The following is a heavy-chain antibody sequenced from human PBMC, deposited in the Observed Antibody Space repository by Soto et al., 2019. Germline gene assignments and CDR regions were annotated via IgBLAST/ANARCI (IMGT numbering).Heavy chain of an antibody. V-gene: IGHV5-51*01. CDR1: GYSFTIYW. Sequence: GESLKISCNGSGYSFTIYWIGWVRQMPGKGLEWMGIIYPGDSDTRYSPSFQGQVTISADKSISTAYLQWSSLKASDTAMYYCARIPRGTPAYMDVWGQGTTVTVSS. J-gene: IGHJ6*02. CDR2: IYPGDSDT. CDR3: ARIPRGTPAYMDV. D-gene: IGHD1-1*01.